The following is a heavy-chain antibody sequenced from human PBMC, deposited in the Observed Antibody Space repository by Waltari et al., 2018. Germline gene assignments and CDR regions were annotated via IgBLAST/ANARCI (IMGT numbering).Heavy chain of an antibody. CDR3: AAAAHYYGMDV. V-gene: IGHV3-15*01. Sequence: EVQLVESGGGLVKPGGSLRLSCAASGFTSSNAWMRWVRQAPGKGLEWVGRIKSKTDGGTTDYAAPVKGRFTISRDDSKNTLYLQMNSLKTEDTAVYNCAAAAHYYGMDVWGQGTTVTVSS. CDR2: IKSKTDGGTT. CDR1: GFTSSNAW. J-gene: IGHJ6*02. D-gene: IGHD6-25*01.